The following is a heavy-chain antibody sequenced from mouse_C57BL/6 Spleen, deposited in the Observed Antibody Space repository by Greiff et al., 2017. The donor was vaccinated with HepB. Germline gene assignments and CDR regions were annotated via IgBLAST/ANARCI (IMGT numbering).Heavy chain of an antibody. D-gene: IGHD1-1*01. V-gene: IGHV1-78*01. CDR2: IYPRDGST. CDR3: ARPLRSYGSSYGY. J-gene: IGHJ2*01. Sequence: VQLQESDAELVKPGASVKISCKVSGYTFTDHTIHWMKQRPEQGLEWIGYIYPRDGSTKYNEKFKGKATLTADKSSSTAYMQLNSLTSEDSAVYFCARPLRSYGSSYGYWGQGTTLTVSS. CDR1: GYTFTDHT.